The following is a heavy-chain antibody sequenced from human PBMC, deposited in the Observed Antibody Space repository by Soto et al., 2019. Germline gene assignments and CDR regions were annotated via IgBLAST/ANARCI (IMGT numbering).Heavy chain of an antibody. CDR2: IIPILGIA. Sequence: ASVKVSCKASGGTFSSYTISWVRQAPGQGLEWMGRIIPILGIANYAQKFQGRVTITADKSTSTAYMELSSLRSEDTAVYYCASESVRGVYYYDSSGYYSRTFDYWGQGTLVTVSS. J-gene: IGHJ4*02. CDR1: GGTFSSYT. CDR3: ASESVRGVYYYDSSGYYSRTFDY. D-gene: IGHD3-22*01. V-gene: IGHV1-69*02.